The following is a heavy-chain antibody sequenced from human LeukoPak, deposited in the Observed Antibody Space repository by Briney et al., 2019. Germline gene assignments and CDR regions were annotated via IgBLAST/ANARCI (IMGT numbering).Heavy chain of an antibody. CDR3: AKTGSSRFDY. J-gene: IGHJ4*02. D-gene: IGHD1-26*01. CDR1: GFTFSSYW. V-gene: IGHV3-7*03. Sequence: GGSLRLSCAASGFTFSSYWMSWVRQAPGKGLEWVANIKQDGSEKYYVDSVKGRFTISRDNSKNTLYLQMNTLRAEDTAVYYCAKTGSSRFDYWGQGTPVTVSS. CDR2: IKQDGSEK.